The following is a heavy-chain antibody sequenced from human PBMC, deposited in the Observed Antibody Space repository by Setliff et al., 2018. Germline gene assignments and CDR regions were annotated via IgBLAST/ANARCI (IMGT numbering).Heavy chain of an antibody. Sequence: SVKVSCKASGYTFTSYAMHWVRQAPGQRLEWMGWINAGNGNTKYSQKFQGRVTITRDTSASTAYMELSSLRSEDTAVYYCARDKLWLMGYYYYYYMDVWGKGTTVTVSS. CDR2: INAGNGNT. V-gene: IGHV1-3*01. CDR3: ARDKLWLMGYYYYYYMDV. CDR1: GYTFTSYA. D-gene: IGHD5-18*01. J-gene: IGHJ6*03.